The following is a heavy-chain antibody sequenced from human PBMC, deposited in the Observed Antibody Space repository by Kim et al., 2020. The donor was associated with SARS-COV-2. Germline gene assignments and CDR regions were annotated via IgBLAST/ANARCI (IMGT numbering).Heavy chain of an antibody. D-gene: IGHD6-13*01. CDR3: ARGLEQQLANYGMDV. CDR1: GYTFTSYD. CDR2: MNPNSGNT. J-gene: IGHJ6*02. Sequence: ASVKVSCKASGYTFTSYDINWVRQATGQGLEWMGWMNPNSGNTGFAQKFQGRVTMTRNTSISTAYMELSSLRSEDTAVYYCARGLEQQLANYGMDVWGQGTTVTVSS. V-gene: IGHV1-8*01.